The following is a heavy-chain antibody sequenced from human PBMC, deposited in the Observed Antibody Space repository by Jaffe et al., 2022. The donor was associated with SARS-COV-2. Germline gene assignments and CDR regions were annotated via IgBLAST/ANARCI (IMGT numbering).Heavy chain of an antibody. CDR2: ISSRSSSI. V-gene: IGHV3-21*01. CDR3: ASSPESPWQYYSYYYMDV. Sequence: EVQLVESGGGLVKPGGSLRLSCAASGFTFSNYDMNWVRQAPGKGLEWVSSISSRSSSIYYADSVRGRFTISRDNAKNSLYLQMNSLRAEDTAVYYCASSPESPWQYYSYYYMDVWGKGTTVTVSS. J-gene: IGHJ6*03. CDR1: GFTFSNYD.